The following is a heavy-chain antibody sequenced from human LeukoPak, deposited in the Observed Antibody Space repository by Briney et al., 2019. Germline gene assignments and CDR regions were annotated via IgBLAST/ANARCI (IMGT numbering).Heavy chain of an antibody. CDR2: IYYSGST. J-gene: IGHJ3*02. CDR1: GGSISSYY. CDR3: ARDFRVAGTSFFAFDI. Sequence: PSETLSLTCTVSGGSISSYYWSWIRQPPGKGLEWIGYIYYSGSTNYNPSLKSRVTISVDTSKNQFSLKLSSVTAADTAVYYCARDFRVAGTSFFAFDIWGQGTMVTVSS. V-gene: IGHV4-59*01. D-gene: IGHD6-19*01.